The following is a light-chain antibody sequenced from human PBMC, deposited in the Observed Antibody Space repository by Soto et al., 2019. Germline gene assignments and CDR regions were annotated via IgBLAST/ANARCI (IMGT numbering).Light chain of an antibody. CDR1: SSNMGSIT. V-gene: IGLV1-44*01. CDR3: AAWDGSLNHIL. J-gene: IGLJ2*01. Sequence: QSVLTQPPSASGTPGQGVAISCSGSSSNMGSITVNWYQHLPGTAPKLLIYNDNQRPSGVPDRFFGSKSGTSASLAITGLQSEDEADYYCAAWDGSLNHILFGGGTQLTVL. CDR2: NDN.